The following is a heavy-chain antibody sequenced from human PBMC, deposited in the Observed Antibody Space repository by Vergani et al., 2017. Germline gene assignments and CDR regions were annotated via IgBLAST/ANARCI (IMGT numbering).Heavy chain of an antibody. CDR1: GYTFTSYG. D-gene: IGHD4-17*01. J-gene: IGHJ2*01. CDR2: ISAYNGNT. V-gene: IGHV1-18*01. CDR3: ARVNTVMTTVINWYFDL. Sequence: QVQLVQSGAEVKTPGASVKVSCKASGYTFTSYGISWVRQAPGQGLEWMGWISAYNGNTNYAQKHQGRGTMTTDTSTSTAYMELRSLRSDYTAVYYCARVNTVMTTVINWYFDLWGRGTLVTVSS.